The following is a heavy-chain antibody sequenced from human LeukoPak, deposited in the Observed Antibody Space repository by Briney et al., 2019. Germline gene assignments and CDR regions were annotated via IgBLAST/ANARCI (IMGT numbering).Heavy chain of an antibody. CDR1: GGSFSSNSYN. V-gene: IGHV4-39*07. D-gene: IGHD1-1*01. CDR2: IYYSGST. CDR3: ARDRWEGRPGDFDY. Sequence: PSETLSLTCTVFGGSFSSNSYNWGWIRQPPGKGLEWIGSIYYSGSTYYNPSLKSRGTLSVDTYKNQSSLKLSSVTAADTAVYYCARDRWEGRPGDFDYWGQGTLVTVSS. J-gene: IGHJ4*02.